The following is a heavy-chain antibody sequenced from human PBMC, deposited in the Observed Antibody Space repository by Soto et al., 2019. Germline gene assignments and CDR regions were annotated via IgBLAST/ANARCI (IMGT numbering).Heavy chain of an antibody. CDR2: IIPIFGTA. J-gene: IGHJ4*02. CDR1: GGTFSSYA. CDR3: AANDYGDYRPFDY. V-gene: IGHV1-69*01. Sequence: QVQLVQSGAEVKKPGSSVKVSCKASGGTFSSYAISWVRQAPGQGLDWMGGIIPIFGTANYAQKLQGRVMITAEESTSTAYMELSSLRSEDTAVYYCAANDYGDYRPFDYWGQGTLVTVSS. D-gene: IGHD4-17*01.